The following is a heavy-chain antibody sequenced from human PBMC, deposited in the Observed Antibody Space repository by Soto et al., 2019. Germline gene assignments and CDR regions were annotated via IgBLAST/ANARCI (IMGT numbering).Heavy chain of an antibody. Sequence: GGSLRLSCAASGFTFSSYWMHWVRQAPGKGLVWVSRSNTDGSSTSYADSVKGRFTISRDNAKNTLYLQMNSLRAEDTAVYYCARGVGVVVAAALDYWGQGALVTVSS. V-gene: IGHV3-74*01. CDR3: ARGVGVVVAAALDY. CDR2: SNTDGSST. D-gene: IGHD2-15*01. CDR1: GFTFSSYW. J-gene: IGHJ4*02.